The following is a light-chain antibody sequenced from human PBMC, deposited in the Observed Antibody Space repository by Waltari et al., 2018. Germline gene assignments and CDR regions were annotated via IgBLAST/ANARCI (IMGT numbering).Light chain of an antibody. CDR1: SSDVGAYNY. J-gene: IGLJ2*01. V-gene: IGLV2-14*03. CDR2: DVS. Sequence: QSALTQPASESGSPGQPITTSCTGPSSDVGAYNYVSWYQQHPGKAPKLMSYDVSNRPSGVSNRFSGSKSGNTASLTISGLQAEDEADYYCSSYTTSSTVVFGGGTKLTVL. CDR3: SSYTTSSTVV.